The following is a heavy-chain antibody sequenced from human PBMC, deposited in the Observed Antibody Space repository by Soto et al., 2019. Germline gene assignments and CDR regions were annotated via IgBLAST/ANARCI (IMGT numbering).Heavy chain of an antibody. D-gene: IGHD6-19*01. CDR2: ISDSGGRT. J-gene: IGHJ4*02. V-gene: IGHV3-23*01. CDR1: GFTFNTYA. Sequence: GGSLRLSCAASGFTFNTYAMSWVRQAPGKGLEWVSAISDSGGRTYYADSVKGRFTISRDNSKNTLYLQMNSLRAEDTAVYFCAKELVNSGWTYFDYWGQGTLATVSS. CDR3: AKELVNSGWTYFDY.